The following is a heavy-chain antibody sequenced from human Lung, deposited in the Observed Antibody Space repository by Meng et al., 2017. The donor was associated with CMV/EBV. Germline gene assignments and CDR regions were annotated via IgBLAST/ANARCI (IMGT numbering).Heavy chain of an antibody. J-gene: IGHJ5*02. CDR1: GFIFSNYG. CDR3: AKDRWDYSNFRFDP. CDR2: ISGSGGRT. D-gene: IGHD4-11*01. V-gene: IGHV3-23*01. Sequence: GESLKISCAASGFIFSNYGMSWVRQAPGKRPEWLSGISGSGGRTYYAEYIKGRFTISRDNSKNTIYLQMDNLRAEDTAVYYCAKDRWDYSNFRFDPWGQGTLVXVSS.